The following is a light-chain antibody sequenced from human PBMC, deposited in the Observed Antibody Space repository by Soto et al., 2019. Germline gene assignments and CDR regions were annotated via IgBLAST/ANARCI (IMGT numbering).Light chain of an antibody. CDR1: QSVDSSY. J-gene: IGKJ1*01. V-gene: IGKV3-20*01. Sequence: EIVWTQSPGTLSLSPGERATLSCRASQSVDSSYLAWYHQRPGQAPRLLIYGASSRATGIPDRFSGSGSGTDFNLTISRLEHEDFAVYYCQHFGSSRGTFGQGTKWEIK. CDR3: QHFGSSRGT. CDR2: GAS.